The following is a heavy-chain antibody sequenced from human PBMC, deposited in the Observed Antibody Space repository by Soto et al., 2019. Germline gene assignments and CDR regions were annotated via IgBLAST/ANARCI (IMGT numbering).Heavy chain of an antibody. CDR3: ATRITVFGLLIPPFDP. Sequence: SETLSLTCTISGGSISSSSYYWGWIRQPPGKGLEWIGEINHTGGTHYNPSLKSRVTMSVDTSKNQFSLRLSSVTAADTAIYYCATRITVFGLLIPPFDPWGQGTQVTVSS. D-gene: IGHD3-3*01. J-gene: IGHJ5*02. CDR1: GGSISSSSYY. CDR2: INHTGGT. V-gene: IGHV4-39*07.